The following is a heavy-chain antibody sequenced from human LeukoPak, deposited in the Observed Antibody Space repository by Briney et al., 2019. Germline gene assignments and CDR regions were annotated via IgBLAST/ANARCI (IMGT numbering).Heavy chain of an antibody. J-gene: IGHJ4*02. V-gene: IGHV4-59*01. CDR1: GGSISSYY. CDR2: IYYSGST. D-gene: IGHD6-19*01. CDR3: ARVGAIAVAGYYFDY. Sequence: NPSETLSLTCTASGGSISSYYWSWIRQPPGKGLEWIGYIYYSGSTNYNPSLKSRVTISVDTSKNQFSLKLSSVTAADTAVYYCARVGAIAVAGYYFDYWGQGTLVTVSS.